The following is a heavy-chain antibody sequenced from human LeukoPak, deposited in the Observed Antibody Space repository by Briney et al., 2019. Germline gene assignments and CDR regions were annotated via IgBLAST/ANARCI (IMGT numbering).Heavy chain of an antibody. J-gene: IGHJ4*02. V-gene: IGHV1-2*02. CDR3: ARANSYDNNGYSPELRY. Sequence: ASVKVSCKASGYTFISYYIHWLRQAPGQGFEWMGWSDPKTGATKYEHFLGRVTMTSDTSSRTAYMELTSLTFDDTAIYYCARANSYDNNGYSPELRYWGQGTLVTVSS. CDR1: GYTFISYY. D-gene: IGHD3-22*01. CDR2: SDPKTGAT.